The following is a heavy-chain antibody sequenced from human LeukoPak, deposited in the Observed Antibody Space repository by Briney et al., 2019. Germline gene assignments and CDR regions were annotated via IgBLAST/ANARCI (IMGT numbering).Heavy chain of an antibody. Sequence: SETLSLTCTVSGGSISSYYWSWIRQPPGKGLEWIGYIYYSGSTNYNPSLKSRVTISVGTSKNQFSLKLSSVTAADMAVYYCARGTEGSENGSGRWWYYYMDVWGKGTTVTVSS. J-gene: IGHJ6*03. CDR3: ARGTEGSENGSGRWWYYYMDV. D-gene: IGHD3-10*01. CDR2: IYYSGST. V-gene: IGHV4-59*01. CDR1: GGSISSYY.